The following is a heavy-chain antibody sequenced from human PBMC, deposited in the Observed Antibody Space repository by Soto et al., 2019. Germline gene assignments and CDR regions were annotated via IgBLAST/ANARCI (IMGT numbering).Heavy chain of an antibody. J-gene: IGHJ4*02. CDR3: AKDRREGGNSAFYFDF. CDR1: GFKFSNYA. D-gene: IGHD3-16*01. CDR2: ISATGGGT. Sequence: GGSLRLSCAASGFKFSNYAMSWVRQAPGKGLEWVSLISATGGGTYYADSVKGRFTISRDNSHNTLYLQVHSLTAEDTAVYYCAKDRREGGNSAFYFDFWGQGARVTFSS. V-gene: IGHV3-23*01.